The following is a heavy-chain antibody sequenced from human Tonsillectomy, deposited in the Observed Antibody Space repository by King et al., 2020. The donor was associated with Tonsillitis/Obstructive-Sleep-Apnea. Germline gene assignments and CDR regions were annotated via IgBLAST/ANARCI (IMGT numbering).Heavy chain of an antibody. CDR1: GFTFKTYE. D-gene: IGHD3-16*01. V-gene: IGHV3-48*03. CDR3: ASLLIPTGYGMDV. Sequence: EVQLVESGGGLVQPGGSLRLSCAASGFTFKTYEMNWVRQAPGKGLEWVSYISSSDSTIYYADSVRGRFTISRDNAKNSLYLQINSLRVEDMAVYYCASLLIPTGYGMDVWGQGTTVTVSS. J-gene: IGHJ6*02. CDR2: ISSSDSTI.